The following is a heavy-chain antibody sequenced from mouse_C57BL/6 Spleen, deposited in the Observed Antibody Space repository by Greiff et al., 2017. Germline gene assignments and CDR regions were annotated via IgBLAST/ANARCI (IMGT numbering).Heavy chain of an antibody. J-gene: IGHJ4*01. D-gene: IGHD1-1*01. CDR3: VRHGSSLLYAMDY. Sequence: EVKLMESGGGLVQPKGSLELSCAASGFSFNTYAMNWVRQAPGKGLEWVARIRSKSNNYATYYADSVKDRFTISRDDSESMLYLQMNNLKTEDTAMYYCVRHGSSLLYAMDYWGQGTSVTVSS. V-gene: IGHV10-1*01. CDR2: IRSKSNNYAT. CDR1: GFSFNTYA.